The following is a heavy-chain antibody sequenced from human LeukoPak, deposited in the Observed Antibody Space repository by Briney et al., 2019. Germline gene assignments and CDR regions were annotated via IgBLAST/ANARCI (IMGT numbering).Heavy chain of an antibody. Sequence: GASLRLSCAASGFTFSSYAMSWVRQAPGKGLEWVSAISGSGGSTYYADSVKGRFTISRDNSKNTLYLQMNSLRAEDTAVYYCAKDKSGYSYGYLDYWGQGTLVTVSS. CDR2: ISGSGGST. J-gene: IGHJ4*02. V-gene: IGHV3-23*01. CDR1: GFTFSSYA. CDR3: AKDKSGYSYGYLDY. D-gene: IGHD5-18*01.